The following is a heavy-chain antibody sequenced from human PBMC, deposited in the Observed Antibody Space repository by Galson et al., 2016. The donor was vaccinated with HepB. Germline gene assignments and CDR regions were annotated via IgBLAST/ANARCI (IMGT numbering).Heavy chain of an antibody. V-gene: IGHV1-3*01. Sequence: SVTVSCKASGYTLTSYTLHWVRQAPGQKLEWMGWINAGHGDTRYSRYFQARVTLTRDTSARTAYMELSSLRSENTAVYYCARELHYSDSSGYRSPGDYWGQGTLVTVSS. CDR2: INAGHGDT. CDR1: GYTLTSYT. J-gene: IGHJ4*02. D-gene: IGHD3-22*01. CDR3: ARELHYSDSSGYRSPGDY.